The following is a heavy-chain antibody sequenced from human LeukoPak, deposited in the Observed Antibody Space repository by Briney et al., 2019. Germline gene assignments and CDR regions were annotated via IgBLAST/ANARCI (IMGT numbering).Heavy chain of an antibody. CDR1: GFTFDDYA. J-gene: IGHJ6*02. CDR3: AKDGEGVTMVRGVISYYGMDV. Sequence: QTGGSLRLSCAASGFTFDDYAMHWVRQAPGKGLEWVSGISWNSGSIGYADSVKGRFTISRDNAKNSLYLQMNSLRAEDTALYYCAKDGEGVTMVRGVISYYGMDVWGQGTTVTVSS. D-gene: IGHD3-10*01. V-gene: IGHV3-9*01. CDR2: ISWNSGSI.